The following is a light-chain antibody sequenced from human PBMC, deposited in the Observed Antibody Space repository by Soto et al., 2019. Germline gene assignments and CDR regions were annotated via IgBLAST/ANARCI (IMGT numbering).Light chain of an antibody. CDR3: SSYTRSSTLYVI. CDR1: SSDVGGYNY. J-gene: IGLJ2*01. CDR2: DVS. V-gene: IGLV2-14*03. Sequence: QSALTQPASVSGSPGQSITISCTGTSSDVGGYNYVSWYQQHPGKAPQLMIYDVSYRPSWISDRFSGSKSGITASLTISGLQAEDEADYYCSSYTRSSTLYVIFGGGTKLTVL.